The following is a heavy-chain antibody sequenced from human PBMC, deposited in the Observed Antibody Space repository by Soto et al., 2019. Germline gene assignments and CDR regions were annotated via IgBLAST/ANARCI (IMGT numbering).Heavy chain of an antibody. CDR1: GFTFSDYG. CDR2: IAYDGSNK. D-gene: IGHD5-12*01. Sequence: QVQLVESGGGVVQPGRSLRLSCAASGFTFSDYGMHWVRQAPGKGLEWVAVIAYDGSNKYYADSGKGRFTISRDNANNPLYLQMDSLRAEDTAVYYCAKNHQRAPSRDGYNLIDYWGQGTLVTVSS. J-gene: IGHJ4*02. V-gene: IGHV3-30*18. CDR3: AKNHQRAPSRDGYNLIDY.